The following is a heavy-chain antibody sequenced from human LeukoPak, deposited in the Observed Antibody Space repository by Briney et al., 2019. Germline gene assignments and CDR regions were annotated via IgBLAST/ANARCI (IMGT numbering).Heavy chain of an antibody. Sequence: GGSLRLSCAASGFTFSSYGMHWVRQAPRKGLEWVAVTWYDGSNKYYGDSVKGRFTISRDNSKNTLYLQMNSLRAEDTAVYYCARDYGDYSGKDYWGQGTLVSLSS. CDR3: ARDYGDYSGKDY. CDR1: GFTFSSYG. J-gene: IGHJ4*02. V-gene: IGHV3-33*01. D-gene: IGHD4-17*01. CDR2: TWYDGSNK.